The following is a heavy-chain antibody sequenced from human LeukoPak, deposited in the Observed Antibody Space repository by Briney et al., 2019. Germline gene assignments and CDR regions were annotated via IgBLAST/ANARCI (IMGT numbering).Heavy chain of an antibody. J-gene: IGHJ4*02. V-gene: IGHV4-59*01. Sequence: PSETLSLTCTVSGGSISSYYWSWIRQPPGKGLEWIGYIYYSGSTNYNPSLKSRVTISVDTSKNQFSLKLSSVTAADTAVYYCARGTYYYGSGRPYYFDYWGQETLVTVSS. CDR3: ARGTYYYGSGRPYYFDY. CDR2: IYYSGST. D-gene: IGHD3-10*01. CDR1: GGSISSYY.